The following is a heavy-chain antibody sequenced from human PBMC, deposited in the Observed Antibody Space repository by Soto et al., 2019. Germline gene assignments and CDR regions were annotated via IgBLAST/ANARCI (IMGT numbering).Heavy chain of an antibody. V-gene: IGHV1-69*13. CDR3: ARGGVFFFAAPTNPFDY. CDR1: GGTFSSYV. CDR2: IIPIFDTT. J-gene: IGHJ4*02. D-gene: IGHD3-10*01. Sequence: SVKVSCKASGGTFSSYVITWVRQAPGQGLEWMGGIIPIFDTTNYAQKFQGRITLTADESTRTAYMELSSLRSEDTAVYYCARGGVFFFAAPTNPFDYWGQGTLVTVSS.